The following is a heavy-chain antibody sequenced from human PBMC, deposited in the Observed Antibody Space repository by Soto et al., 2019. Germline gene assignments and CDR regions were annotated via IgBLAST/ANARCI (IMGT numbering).Heavy chain of an antibody. D-gene: IGHD3-3*01. Sequence: TLSLTCAVYGGSFSGYYWSWIRQPPGKGLEWIGEINHSGSTNYNPSLKSRVTISVDTSKNQFSLKLSSVTAADTAVYYCARGFLEWYYPYYYYYGMDVWGQGTTVTVSS. CDR3: ARGFLEWYYPYYYYYGMDV. CDR2: INHSGST. J-gene: IGHJ6*02. V-gene: IGHV4-34*01. CDR1: GGSFSGYY.